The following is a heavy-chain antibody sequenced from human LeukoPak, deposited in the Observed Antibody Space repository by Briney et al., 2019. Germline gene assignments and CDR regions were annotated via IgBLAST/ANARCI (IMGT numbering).Heavy chain of an antibody. CDR3: TTDSNY. CDR2: IYSGGNT. V-gene: IGHV3-53*01. CDR1: GFSVSSNH. J-gene: IGHJ4*02. Sequence: GGSLRLSCAASGFSVSSNHVSWVRQAPGKGLEWVSVIYSGGNTYYADSVKGRFTISKDNSKNTLYLQMNSLKTEDTAVYYCTTDSNYWGQGTLVTVSS.